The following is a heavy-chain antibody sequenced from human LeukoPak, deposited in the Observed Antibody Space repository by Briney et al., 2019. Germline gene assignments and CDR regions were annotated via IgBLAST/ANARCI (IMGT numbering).Heavy chain of an antibody. V-gene: IGHV4-38-2*01. J-gene: IGHJ4*02. Sequence: SETLSLTCAVSGYSISSGYYWGWIRQPPGKGLEWIGNIYHSGSTYYNPSLKSRVTISVDTSKNQFSLKLSSVTAADTAVYCCARRFSNSHFDYWGQGTLVTVSS. CDR2: IYHSGST. CDR3: ARRFSNSHFDY. D-gene: IGHD6-6*01. CDR1: GYSISSGYY.